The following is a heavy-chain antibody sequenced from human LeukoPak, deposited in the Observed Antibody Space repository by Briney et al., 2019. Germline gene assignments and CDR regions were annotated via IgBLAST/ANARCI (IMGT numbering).Heavy chain of an antibody. J-gene: IGHJ4*02. V-gene: IGHV3-9*01. CDR1: GFNFHNYA. Sequence: GGSLRLSCAASGFNFHNYAMYWVRHPPGKGLEWASGISWNSGKIDYADSVKGGFTVHRENTKNSLFLKIDGLRTEDTALYCCAKGLSGYYYRSLFDSWGQGTLVTVSS. CDR3: AKGLSGYYYRSLFDS. CDR2: ISWNSGKI. D-gene: IGHD3-22*01.